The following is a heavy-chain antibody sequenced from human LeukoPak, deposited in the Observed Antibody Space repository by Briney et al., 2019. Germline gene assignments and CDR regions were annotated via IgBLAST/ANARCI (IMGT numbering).Heavy chain of an antibody. D-gene: IGHD3/OR15-3a*01. V-gene: IGHV3-23*01. CDR2: IGDSGVPT. CDR1: QFTFTSYA. Sequence: GGSLRLSCAASQFTFTSYAMSWVRQAPGRGLEWVSSIGDSGVPTYYADSVKGRFTISRDNSQNTLYLQMNSLRADDTAVYYCVKVATWTYFDSWGQGTLVTVSS. CDR3: VKVATWTYFDS. J-gene: IGHJ4*02.